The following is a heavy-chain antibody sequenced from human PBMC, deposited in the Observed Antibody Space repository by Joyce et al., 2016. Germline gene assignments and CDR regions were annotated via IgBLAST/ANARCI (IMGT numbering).Heavy chain of an antibody. CDR1: GSTFSSSS. J-gene: IGHJ6*02. Sequence: QLVASGGGVVKPGGYLRLSCEASGSTFSSSSMSWFRQAPGKGLEWVAAISGTSYYIFHAETVRGRFTVSRDNAKKTLYLQMNSLRAEDSAVFYCARGGISYYYAMDVWGQGTTVTVSS. V-gene: IGHV3-21*01. CDR3: ARGGISYYYAMDV. CDR2: ISGTSYYI. D-gene: IGHD3-16*01.